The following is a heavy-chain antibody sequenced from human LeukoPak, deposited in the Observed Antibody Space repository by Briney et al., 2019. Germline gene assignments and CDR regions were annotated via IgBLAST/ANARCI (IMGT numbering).Heavy chain of an antibody. V-gene: IGHV3-74*01. Sequence: GGSLRLSCAASGFTFSTYWMHWVRPVPGKGLVWVSHVNGGGTSTSYVGSVKGRFTISRDNAKNMLYLQMNSLRADDTAVYYCARGAGGLDYWGQGILVTVSS. D-gene: IGHD6-13*01. J-gene: IGHJ4*02. CDR2: VNGGGTST. CDR1: GFTFSTYW. CDR3: ARGAGGLDY.